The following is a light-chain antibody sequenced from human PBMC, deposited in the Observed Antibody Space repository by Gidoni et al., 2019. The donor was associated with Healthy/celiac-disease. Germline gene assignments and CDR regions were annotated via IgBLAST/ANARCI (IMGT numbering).Light chain of an antibody. J-gene: IGKJ4*01. CDR2: DAS. CDR1: QSVSSY. CDR3: QQRSNWPRLT. V-gene: IGKV3-11*01. Sequence: EIVLTSSPATLSLSPGERATLSCRASQSVSSYLAWYQQKPGQAPRLLIYDASNRATGIPARFSGSGSGTDFTLTISSLEPEDFAVYYCQQRSNWPRLTFGGGTKVEIK.